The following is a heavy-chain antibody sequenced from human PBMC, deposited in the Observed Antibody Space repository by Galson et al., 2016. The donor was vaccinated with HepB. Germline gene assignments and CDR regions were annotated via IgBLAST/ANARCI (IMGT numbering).Heavy chain of an antibody. D-gene: IGHD4/OR15-4a*01. V-gene: IGHV3-74*01. Sequence: SLRLSCAASGITFSSCWMHWVRQVPGKGLVWVSRIKGDGTDMFYADSVRGRFTISRDNAKNTLYLQMSSLRVDDTSVYYCATGLGDYGDPSEYWGQGTLVTVSS. CDR1: GITFSSCW. CDR2: IKGDGTDM. J-gene: IGHJ4*02. CDR3: ATGLGDYGDPSEY.